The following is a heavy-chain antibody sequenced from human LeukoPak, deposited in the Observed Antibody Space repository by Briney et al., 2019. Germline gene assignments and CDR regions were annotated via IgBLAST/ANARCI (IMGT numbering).Heavy chain of an antibody. CDR3: ARGGGVSGGSGSYNPDY. J-gene: IGHJ4*02. V-gene: IGHV1-8*01. CDR2: MNPNSGNT. Sequence: GASVKVSCKASGYTFTSYDINWVRQATGQGLEWMGWMNPNSGNTGYAQKFQGRVTMTRNTSISTAYMELSSLRSEDTAVYYCARGGGVSGGSGSYNPDYWGQGTLVTVSS. D-gene: IGHD1-26*01. CDR1: GYTFTSYD.